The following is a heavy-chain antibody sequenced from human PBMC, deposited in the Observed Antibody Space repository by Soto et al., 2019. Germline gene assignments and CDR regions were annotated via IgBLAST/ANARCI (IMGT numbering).Heavy chain of an antibody. V-gene: IGHV3-30*18. CDR2: ISYDGSNK. Sequence: LRLSCAASGFTFSSYGMHWVRQAPGKGLEWVAVISYDGSNKYYADSVKGRFTISRDNSKNTLYLQMNSLRAEDTAVYYWAKDRAGYSYGPLDYWGQGTLVTVSS. J-gene: IGHJ4*02. CDR3: AKDRAGYSYGPLDY. D-gene: IGHD5-18*01. CDR1: GFTFSSYG.